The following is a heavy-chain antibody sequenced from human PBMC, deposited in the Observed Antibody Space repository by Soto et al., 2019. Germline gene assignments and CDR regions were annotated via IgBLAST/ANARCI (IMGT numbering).Heavy chain of an antibody. CDR2: ISWNSGSI. Sequence: LRLSCAASGFTFDDYAMHWVRQAPGKGLEWVSGISWNSGSIGYADSVEGRFTISRDNAKNSLYLQMNSLRAEDTALYYCAKDISNYSNYYYYYGMDVWGQGTTVTVSS. CDR1: GFTFDDYA. CDR3: AKDISNYSNYYYYYGMDV. J-gene: IGHJ6*02. D-gene: IGHD4-4*01. V-gene: IGHV3-9*01.